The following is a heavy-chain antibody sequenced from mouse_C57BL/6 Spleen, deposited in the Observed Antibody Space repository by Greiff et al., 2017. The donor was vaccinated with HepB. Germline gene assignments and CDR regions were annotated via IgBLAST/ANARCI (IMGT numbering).Heavy chain of an antibody. CDR1: GYTFTDYY. V-gene: IGHV1-76*01. Sequence: QVQLQQSGAELVRPGASVKLSCKASGYTFTDYYINWVKQRPGQGLEWIARIYPGSGNTYYNEKFKGKATLTAEKSSSTAYMQLSSLTSEDSAVYFCARSRDGSSPAWFAYWGQGTLVTVSA. D-gene: IGHD1-1*01. CDR3: ARSRDGSSPAWFAY. CDR2: IYPGSGNT. J-gene: IGHJ3*01.